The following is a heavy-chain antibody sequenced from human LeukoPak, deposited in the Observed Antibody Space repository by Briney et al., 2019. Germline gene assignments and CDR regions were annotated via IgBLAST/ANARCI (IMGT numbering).Heavy chain of an antibody. CDR2: FDIEDVET. CDR1: GYALSESS. J-gene: IGHJ2*01. D-gene: IGHD5-24*01. CDR3: VSDRSDGGFPESNGYPTFDL. V-gene: IGHV1-24*01. Sequence: ASVKVSCKVSGYALSESSIHWVRQTPGEGFEWMGGFDIEDVETAYAQRFRGRVTMTEDTSTDTAYMELINLRSDDTAVYFCVSDRSDGGFPESNGYPTFDLWGRGTLVTVSS.